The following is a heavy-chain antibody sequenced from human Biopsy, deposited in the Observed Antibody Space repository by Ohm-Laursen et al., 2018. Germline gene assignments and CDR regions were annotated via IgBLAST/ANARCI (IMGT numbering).Heavy chain of an antibody. CDR2: IHYSGPT. CDR1: GVSINTGGYY. D-gene: IGHD3-3*01. V-gene: IGHV4-39*01. J-gene: IGHJ5*02. CDR3: ARQRAGFWFDP. Sequence: SDTLSLTCTVSGVSINTGGYYWTWIRQPPGKGLEWIGSIHYSGPTFYTPSLKSRVTIAVDTSKNQVSLSLTSVTVAETAVYYCARQRAGFWFDPWGQGALVTVSS.